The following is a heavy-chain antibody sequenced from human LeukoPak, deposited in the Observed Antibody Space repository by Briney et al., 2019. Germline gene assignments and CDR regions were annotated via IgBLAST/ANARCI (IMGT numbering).Heavy chain of an antibody. Sequence: GSLRLSCAASGFNFIDYSMNWVRQAPGKGLEWISYIGISSGNTKYADSVKGRFTISRDKARNSLYLQMNSLRVEDTAVYYCARDHRYAFDNWGHGTLVTVSS. J-gene: IGHJ4*01. CDR1: GFNFIDYS. CDR3: ARDHRYAFDN. V-gene: IGHV3-48*01. CDR2: IGISSGNT. D-gene: IGHD5-12*01.